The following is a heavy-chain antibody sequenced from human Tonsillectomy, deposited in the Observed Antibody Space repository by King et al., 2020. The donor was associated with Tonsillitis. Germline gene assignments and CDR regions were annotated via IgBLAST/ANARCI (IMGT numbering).Heavy chain of an antibody. J-gene: IGHJ4*02. CDR3: AIGGNSDFDY. Sequence: VQLVESGGGLVQPGGSLRLSCAASGFTFSSSAVSWVRQAPGMGLEWVATISSRGDYIYYADSVKGRFTISRDNSKNKVYVQMNSLRADDTAVYYCAIGGNSDFDYWGQGTLVTVSS. CDR1: GFTFSSSA. V-gene: IGHV3-23*04. CDR2: ISSRGDYI. D-gene: IGHD4-23*01.